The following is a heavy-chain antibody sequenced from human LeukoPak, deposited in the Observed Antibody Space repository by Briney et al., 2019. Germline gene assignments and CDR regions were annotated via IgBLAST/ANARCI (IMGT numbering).Heavy chain of an antibody. CDR3: ARVRYGGYDY. V-gene: IGHV1-46*01. D-gene: IGHD5-12*01. CDR1: GYTFTSYY. J-gene: IGHJ4*02. CDR2: INPSGGST. Sequence: ASVKVSCKASGYTFTSYYMHWVRQAPGQGLEWIGIINPSGGSTSYAQKFQSRVTMTRDTSTSTVYMELSSLRSEDTAVYYCARVRYGGYDYWGQGTLVTVSS.